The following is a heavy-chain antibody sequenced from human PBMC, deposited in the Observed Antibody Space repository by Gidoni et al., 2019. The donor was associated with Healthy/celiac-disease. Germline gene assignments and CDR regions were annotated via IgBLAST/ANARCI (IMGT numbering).Heavy chain of an antibody. CDR3: ARTRDGYNHP. CDR2: ISSSSSTI. CDR1: GFTFSSYS. V-gene: IGHV3-48*02. J-gene: IGHJ5*02. Sequence: EVQLFESGGVLVQPGGSRRLYCASSGFTFSSYSMNWVRQAPGKGLEWVSYISSSSSTIYYADSVKGRFTISRDNAKNSLYLQMNSLRDEDTAVYYCARTRDGYNHPWGQGTLVTVSS. D-gene: IGHD5-12*01.